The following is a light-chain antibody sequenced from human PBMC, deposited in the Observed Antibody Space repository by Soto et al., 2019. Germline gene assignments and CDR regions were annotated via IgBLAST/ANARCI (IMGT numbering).Light chain of an antibody. CDR1: SSDVGGYNY. Sequence: QSALTQARSVSGSPGQSVTISCTGTSSDVGGYNYVSWYQQHPGKAPKLMIYDVSKRPSGVPDRFSGSKSGNTASLTISGLQAEDEADYSCCSYAGSYVFGTGTKVTVL. CDR3: CSYAGSYV. CDR2: DVS. V-gene: IGLV2-11*01. J-gene: IGLJ1*01.